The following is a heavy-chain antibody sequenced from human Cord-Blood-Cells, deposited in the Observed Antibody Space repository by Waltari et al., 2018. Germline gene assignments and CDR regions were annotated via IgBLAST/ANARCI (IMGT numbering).Heavy chain of an antibody. CDR1: GGSFSGYY. Sequence: VQLQQWCAGLLKPSETLSLTCAVYGGSFSGYYWSWIRQPPGKGLEWIGEFNQSGGTRYTQSLKSRVAKSVDTSKTQFSLKLSSVNAAHTAVYYCARGRGKGDDQTRLDYWGQGTLVTVSS. V-gene: IGHV4-34*01. J-gene: IGHJ4*02. D-gene: IGHD3-10*01. CDR3: ARGRGKGDDQTRLDY. CDR2: FNQSGGT.